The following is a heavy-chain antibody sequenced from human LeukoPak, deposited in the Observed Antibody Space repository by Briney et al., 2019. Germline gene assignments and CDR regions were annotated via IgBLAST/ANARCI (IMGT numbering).Heavy chain of an antibody. J-gene: IGHJ4*02. CDR2: ISWNSGII. CDR1: GFTFDDYA. V-gene: IGHV3-9*01. D-gene: IGHD6-19*01. CDR3: AKDKSGYTSGWFDC. Sequence: GRSLRLSCAASGFTFDDYAMHWVRQAPGKGLEWVSGISWNSGIIGYADSVKGRFTISRDNAKNSLYLQMNSLRAEDTALYYCAKDKSGYTSGWFDCWGQGTLVTVSS.